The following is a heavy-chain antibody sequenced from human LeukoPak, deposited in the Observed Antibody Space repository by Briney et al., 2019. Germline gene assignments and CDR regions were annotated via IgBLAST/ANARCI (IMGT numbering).Heavy chain of an antibody. CDR2: IYYSGST. V-gene: IGHV4-59*01. CDR3: ARAVGGYLPPDY. D-gene: IGHD1-26*01. Sequence: SETLSLTCTVSGGSISSYYWSWIRQPPGKGLEWIGYIYYSGSTNYNPSLKSRVTISVDTSKNQFSLKLSCVTAADTAVYYCARAVGGYLPPDYWGQGTLVTVSS. CDR1: GGSISSYY. J-gene: IGHJ4*02.